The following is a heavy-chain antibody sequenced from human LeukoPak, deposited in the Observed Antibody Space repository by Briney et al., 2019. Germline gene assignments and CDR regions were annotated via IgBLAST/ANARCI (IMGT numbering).Heavy chain of an antibody. CDR1: GGSISSIDW. CDR2: IYHSGTT. CDR3: ARDRVGATLVGRRENYYYMDV. J-gene: IGHJ6*03. Sequence: SETLSLTCSVSGGSISSIDWWTWVRQPPGKGLEWIGQIYHSGTTNYSPSLKSRVTISVDKSKNQFSLNLNSVTAADTAVYYCARDRVGATLVGRRENYYYMDVWGKGTTVTVSS. V-gene: IGHV4-4*02. D-gene: IGHD1-26*01.